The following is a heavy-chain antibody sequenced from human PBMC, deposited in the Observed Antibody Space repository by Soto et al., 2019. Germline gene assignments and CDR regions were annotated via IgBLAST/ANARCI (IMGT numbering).Heavy chain of an antibody. CDR2: IIPIFGTA. V-gene: IGHV1-69*13. Sequence: SVKVSCKASGGTFSSYAISWVQQAPGQGLEWMGGIIPIFGTANYAQKFQGRVTITADESTSTAYMELSSLRSEDTAVYYCARGSATVTTGGDWFDPWGQGTLVTVSS. D-gene: IGHD4-17*01. CDR1: GGTFSSYA. CDR3: ARGSATVTTGGDWFDP. J-gene: IGHJ5*02.